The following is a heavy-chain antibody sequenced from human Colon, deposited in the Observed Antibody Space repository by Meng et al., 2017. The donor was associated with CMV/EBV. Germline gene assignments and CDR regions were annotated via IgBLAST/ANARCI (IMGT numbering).Heavy chain of an antibody. D-gene: IGHD2-15*01. CDR1: GGSISSGGYY. Sequence: LPCTVSGGSISSGGYYWSWIRQHPGKGLEWIGYIYYTGSTYYNPSLKSRVVISGDTSKNQFSLKLSSVTAADTAVYFCARDPGSGPDYWGQGTLVTVSS. V-gene: IGHV4-31*03. J-gene: IGHJ4*02. CDR2: IYYTGST. CDR3: ARDPGSGPDY.